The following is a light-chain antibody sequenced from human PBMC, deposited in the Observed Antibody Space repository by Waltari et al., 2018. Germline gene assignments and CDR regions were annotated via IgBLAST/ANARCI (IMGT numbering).Light chain of an antibody. CDR2: KAS. CDR3: QQYKSYWT. V-gene: IGKV1-5*03. CDR1: QSISSW. Sequence: IQMTQSPSTLSASVGDRVPITWRPSQSISSWLAWYQQKPGKAPKLLIYKASSLESGVPSRFSGSGSGTEFTLTISSLQPDDFATYHCQQYKSYWTFGQGTKVEIK. J-gene: IGKJ1*01.